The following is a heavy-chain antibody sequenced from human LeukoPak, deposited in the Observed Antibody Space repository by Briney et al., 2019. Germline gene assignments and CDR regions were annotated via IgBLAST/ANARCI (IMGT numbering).Heavy chain of an antibody. D-gene: IGHD3-16*02. CDR3: ARGIGDRPIHFGGVIPTDAFDI. CDR1: GFTFSSYS. J-gene: IGHJ3*02. CDR2: ISSSSSYI. V-gene: IGHV3-21*01. Sequence: GGSLRLSCAASGFTFSSYSMNWVRQAPGKGQEWVSSISSSSSYIYYADSVKGRFTISRDNAKNSLYLQMNSLRAEDTAVYYCARGIGDRPIHFGGVIPTDAFDIWGQGTMVTVSS.